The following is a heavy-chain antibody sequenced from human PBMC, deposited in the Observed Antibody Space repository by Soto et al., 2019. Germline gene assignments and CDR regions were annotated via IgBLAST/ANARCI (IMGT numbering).Heavy chain of an antibody. D-gene: IGHD5-18*01. V-gene: IGHV4-4*02. CDR3: ATTEYTNGPEDAFDI. Sequence: SETLSLTCTVSGGSISSSNWWSWVRQPPGKGLEWIGEIYHSGSTNYNPSLKSRVTISVDKSKNQFSLKLSSVTAADTAVYYCATTEYTNGPEDAFDIWGQGTMVTVSS. J-gene: IGHJ3*02. CDR1: GGSISSSNW. CDR2: IYHSGST.